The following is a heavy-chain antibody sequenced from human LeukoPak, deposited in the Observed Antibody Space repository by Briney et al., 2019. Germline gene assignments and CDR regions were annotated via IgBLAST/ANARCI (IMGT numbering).Heavy chain of an antibody. CDR1: GFTFSSYG. Sequence: WKSLRLSCAASGFTFSSYGMHWVRQAPGKGLEWVAVISYDGGNKYYADSVKGRFTISRDNSKNSLYLQMNSLRAEDTAVYYCAKSVAGNLNWFDPWGQGTLVTVSS. J-gene: IGHJ5*02. D-gene: IGHD6-19*01. CDR2: ISYDGGNK. CDR3: AKSVAGNLNWFDP. V-gene: IGHV3-30*18.